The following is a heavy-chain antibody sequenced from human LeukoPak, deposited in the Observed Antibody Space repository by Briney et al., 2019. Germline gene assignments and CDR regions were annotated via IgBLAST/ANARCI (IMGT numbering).Heavy chain of an antibody. CDR1: GFTFNTYA. Sequence: GGSLRLSCSTSGFTFNTYAMSWVRQAPGKGLEWVSGISDSGANTDYIDSVKGRFTISRDNSKKTLYLQMNSLTAVDTALYFCAREGRTSRSINSWGQGTLVTVSS. CDR3: AREGRTSRSINS. D-gene: IGHD3-10*01. J-gene: IGHJ4*02. V-gene: IGHV3-23*01. CDR2: ISDSGANT.